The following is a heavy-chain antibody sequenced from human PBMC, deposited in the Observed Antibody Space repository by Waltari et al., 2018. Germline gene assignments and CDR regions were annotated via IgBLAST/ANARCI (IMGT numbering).Heavy chain of an antibody. D-gene: IGHD3-10*01. J-gene: IGHJ4*02. Sequence: QVQLVETRRAVVQPGMSLELSCSASGFTVGIYGMHWVRQAPGKGLEWVALIHFDGGQTYYGDSVRGRFTISTDNYKNTLYLDMNSLKLNDTAIYYCAKDAFGNTYLDHWGQGTLVTVAS. CDR1: GFTVGIYG. CDR3: AKDAFGNTYLDH. V-gene: IGHV3-30*02. CDR2: IHFDGGQT.